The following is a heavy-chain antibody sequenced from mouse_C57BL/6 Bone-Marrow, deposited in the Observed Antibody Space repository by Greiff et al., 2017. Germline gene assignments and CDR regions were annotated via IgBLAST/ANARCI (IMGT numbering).Heavy chain of an antibody. Sequence: EVKVVESGGGLVQPGGSLSLSCAASGFTFTDYYMSWVRQPPGKALEWLGFIRNKANGYTTEYSASVKGRFTISRDNSQSILYLQMNALRADDSATYYCARYDYGSSFFDYWGQGTTLTVSS. D-gene: IGHD1-1*01. CDR1: GFTFTDYY. CDR3: ARYDYGSSFFDY. V-gene: IGHV7-3*01. J-gene: IGHJ2*01. CDR2: IRNKANGYTT.